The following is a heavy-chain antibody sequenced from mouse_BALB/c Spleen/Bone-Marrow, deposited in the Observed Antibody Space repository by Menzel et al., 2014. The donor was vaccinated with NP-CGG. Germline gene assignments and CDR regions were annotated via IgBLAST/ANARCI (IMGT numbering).Heavy chain of an antibody. CDR2: IYPGDGDT. CDR1: GYTFTSYW. J-gene: IGHJ2*01. CDR3: ARGFPYDY. Sequence: QVQLKESGAELARPGASVKLSCKASGYTFTSYWIQWVKQRPGQGLEWIGAIYPGDGDTRYTQKFKGKATLTADKSSSTAYMQLSSLASEDSAVYYCARGFPYDYWGQCTTLTVPS. V-gene: IGHV1-87*01.